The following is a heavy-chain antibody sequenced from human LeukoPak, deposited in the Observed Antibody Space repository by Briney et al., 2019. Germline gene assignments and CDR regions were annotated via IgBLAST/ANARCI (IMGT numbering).Heavy chain of an antibody. J-gene: IGHJ4*02. D-gene: IGHD6-19*01. CDR3: ARQFSGWHYFVY. V-gene: IGHV3-53*01. Sequence: GGSLRLSCAASGLTVSNNYISWVRQAPGKGLEWVSVIYSGGSTYYTDSVKGRFSISRDNSKNTVYLQMNSLRAEDTAVYYCARQFSGWHYFVYWGQGTLVTVS. CDR2: IYSGGST. CDR1: GLTVSNNY.